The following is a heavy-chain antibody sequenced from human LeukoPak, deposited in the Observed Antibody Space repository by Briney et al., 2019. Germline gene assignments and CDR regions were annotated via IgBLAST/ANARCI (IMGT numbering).Heavy chain of an antibody. D-gene: IGHD5-24*01. Sequence: PGGSLRLSCAASGFTFRNHGMHWVRQAPGKGLEWVAIIWYDGGNKYYADSVNGRFTISRDNSKNTLFLQMNSLRAADTAVYYCVRDRGALQYFDYWGQGTLVTVSS. V-gene: IGHV3-33*01. CDR3: VRDRGALQYFDY. J-gene: IGHJ4*02. CDR1: GFTFRNHG. CDR2: IWYDGGNK.